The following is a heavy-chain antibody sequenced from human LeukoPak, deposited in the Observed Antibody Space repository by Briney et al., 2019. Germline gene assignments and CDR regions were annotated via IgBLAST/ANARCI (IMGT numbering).Heavy chain of an antibody. V-gene: IGHV3-23*01. CDR2: ISGSSGST. J-gene: IGHJ4*02. CDR3: AKDSAKKYDDY. CDR1: GFTFSSYA. Sequence: GGSLRLSCAASGFTFSSYAMSWVRQAPGKGLEWVSGISGSSGSTNYADSVKGRFTISRDNSKNTLYLQMDSLRAEDTAVYYCAKDSAKKYDDYWGQGTLVTVSS. D-gene: IGHD2/OR15-2a*01.